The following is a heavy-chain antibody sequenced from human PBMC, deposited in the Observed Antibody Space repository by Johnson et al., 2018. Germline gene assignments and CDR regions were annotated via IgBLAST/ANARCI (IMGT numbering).Heavy chain of an antibody. D-gene: IGHD3-22*01. Sequence: EVQLVESGGGLVKPGGSLRLSCAASGFTFSSYSMNWVRQAPGKGLEWVSSISSSSSYIYYAASVKGRFTISRDNAKNSLYLQMNSLRAEETAGYYWARGSHLYDRSGFDACDIWGQGTMVTVSS. V-gene: IGHV3-21*01. CDR1: GFTFSSYS. CDR3: ARGSHLYDRSGFDACDI. CDR2: ISSSSSYI. J-gene: IGHJ3*02.